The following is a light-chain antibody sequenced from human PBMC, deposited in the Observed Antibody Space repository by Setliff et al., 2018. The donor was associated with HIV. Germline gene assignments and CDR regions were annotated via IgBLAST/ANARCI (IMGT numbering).Light chain of an antibody. CDR1: SSDVGGYNY. CDR3: CSYAGSSTYV. J-gene: IGLJ1*01. CDR2: EVT. V-gene: IGLV2-23*02. Sequence: QSVLTQPASVSGSPGQSITISCTGSSSDVGGYNYVSWYQQHPGKAPKLMIYEVTKRPSGVSNRLSGSKSGNTASLTISGLQAEDEADYYCCSYAGSSTYVFGTGTKV.